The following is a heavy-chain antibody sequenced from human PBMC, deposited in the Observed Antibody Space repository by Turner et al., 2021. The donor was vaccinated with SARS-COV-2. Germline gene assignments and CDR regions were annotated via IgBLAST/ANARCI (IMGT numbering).Heavy chain of an antibody. Sequence: QLQLQESGPGLVQPSETLSLTWPVSGGSISSSPYYWGWIRQPPGKGLGWIGSIYYSGSTYYNTSLKSRDTMSVDTTKNQFTLKLSSVTAADTAVYYCARRSEGYYCSGGHWFDPWGQGTLVTVSS. D-gene: IGHD3-10*01. CDR2: IYYSGST. CDR3: ARRSEGYYCSGGHWFDP. V-gene: IGHV4-39*01. CDR1: GGSISSSPYY. J-gene: IGHJ5*02.